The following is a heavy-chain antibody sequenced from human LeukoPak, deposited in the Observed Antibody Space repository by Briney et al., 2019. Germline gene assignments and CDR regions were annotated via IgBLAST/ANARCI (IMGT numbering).Heavy chain of an antibody. J-gene: IGHJ4*02. D-gene: IGHD2-2*01. CDR2: ISAYTGDT. V-gene: IGHV1-18*01. CDR3: ARRTSWYGDY. CDR1: GYNFVSYG. Sequence: GASVTVSCKASGYNFVSYGIGWVRQAPGQGLEWMGWISAYTGDTNYAQKLQGRVTMTTDTSTSTAYMELRSLRSDDTAVYYCARRTSWYGDYWGQGTLVTVSS.